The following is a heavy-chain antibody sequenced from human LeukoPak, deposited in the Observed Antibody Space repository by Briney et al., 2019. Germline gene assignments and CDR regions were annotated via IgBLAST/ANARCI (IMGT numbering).Heavy chain of an antibody. V-gene: IGHV3-23*01. CDR3: ATDSEKMLALDY. Sequence: PGGSLRLSCAASGFSFSSYAMSWVRQAPGKGLDWVSTISGSGGATYYADSVKGRFTISRDNSKNTLYLQMNSLRAEDTAVYYCATDSEKMLALDYWGQGILVTVSS. CDR1: GFSFSSYA. CDR2: ISGSGGAT. J-gene: IGHJ4*02. D-gene: IGHD2-8*01.